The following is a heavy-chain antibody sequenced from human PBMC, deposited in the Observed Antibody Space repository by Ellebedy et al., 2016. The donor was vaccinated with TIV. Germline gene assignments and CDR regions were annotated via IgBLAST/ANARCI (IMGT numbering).Heavy chain of an antibody. D-gene: IGHD1-26*01. Sequence: GESLKISCAASGFTFKHYWMSWVRQAPGKGLEWVAFIKDDGSESHYVDSVKGRFTISRDNGKDSLYLQINSLRAEDTAMYYCARDRGGRSGMDCWGQGTLVTVSS. J-gene: IGHJ4*02. CDR2: IKDDGSES. V-gene: IGHV3-7*01. CDR1: GFTFKHYW. CDR3: ARDRGGRSGMDC.